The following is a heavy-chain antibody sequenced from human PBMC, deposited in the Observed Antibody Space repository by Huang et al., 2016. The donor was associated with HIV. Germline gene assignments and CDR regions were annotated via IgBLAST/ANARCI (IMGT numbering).Heavy chain of an antibody. CDR3: ARSYAGTIWDSGRDYFDY. Sequence: QVRLRESGPGLVKPSQTLSLTCTVSGGSRSSGNSFWTWIRQPAGKGLEWIGHIDPIGITNYSPSLKSRVIISLDTSKNQFSLRLRAVTAADTAVYYCARSYAGTIWDSGRDYFDYWGQGILVTVSS. CDR2: IDPIGIT. J-gene: IGHJ4*02. D-gene: IGHD1-26*01. CDR1: GGSRSSGNSF. V-gene: IGHV4-61*09.